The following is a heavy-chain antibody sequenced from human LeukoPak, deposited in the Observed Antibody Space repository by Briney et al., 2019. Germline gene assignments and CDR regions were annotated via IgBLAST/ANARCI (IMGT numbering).Heavy chain of an antibody. CDR2: IYPGDSDT. CDR3: ARTYYYGSGSYYNGLWFDP. V-gene: IGHV5-51*01. Sequence: GESLKISCKGSGYSFTSYWISWVRQMPGKGLEWMGIIYPGDSDTRYSPSFQGQVTISADKSISTAYLQWSSLKASDTAMYYCARTYYYGSGSYYNGLWFDPWGQGTLVTVSS. CDR1: GYSFTSYW. J-gene: IGHJ5*02. D-gene: IGHD3-10*01.